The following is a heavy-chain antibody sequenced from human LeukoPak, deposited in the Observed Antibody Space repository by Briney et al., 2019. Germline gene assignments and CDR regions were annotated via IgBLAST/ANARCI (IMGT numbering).Heavy chain of an antibody. D-gene: IGHD5-18*01. V-gene: IGHV3-23*01. Sequence: GGSLRLSCAASGFTFSSYAMGWVRQAPGKGLEWVSAISGSGGSTYYADSVKGRFTISRDNSKNTLYLQMNSLRAEDTAVYYCAKYRGYSYGTRGYYFDYWGQGTLVTVSS. CDR3: AKYRGYSYGTRGYYFDY. CDR1: GFTFSSYA. CDR2: ISGSGGST. J-gene: IGHJ4*02.